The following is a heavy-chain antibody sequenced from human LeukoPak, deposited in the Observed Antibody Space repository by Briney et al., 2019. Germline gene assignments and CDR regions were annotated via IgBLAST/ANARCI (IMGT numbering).Heavy chain of an antibody. CDR2: ISSSGSTI. V-gene: IGHV3-11*04. Sequence: PGGSLRLSCAASGFTFSDYYMSWIRQAPGKGLEWVSYISSSGSTIYYADSVKGRFTISRDNAKDSLYLQMNSLRAEDTAVYYCARASGYSSSSRWDYWGQGTLVTVSS. CDR3: ARASGYSSSSRWDY. J-gene: IGHJ4*02. D-gene: IGHD6-6*01. CDR1: GFTFSDYY.